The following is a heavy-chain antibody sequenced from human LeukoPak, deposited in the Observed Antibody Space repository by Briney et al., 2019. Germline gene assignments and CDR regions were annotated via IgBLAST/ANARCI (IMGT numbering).Heavy chain of an antibody. D-gene: IGHD6-6*01. CDR2: MNPNSGNI. Sequence: ASVTVSCKASGYTFSTCDNNLVRLATAPGLEWNGLMNPNSGNIGVAYKFQGRVTMNRDTSINTAYMELSSLGSEYTAVYYCARVLGSILHWGQGSLVTV. CDR1: GYTFSTCD. J-gene: IGHJ4*02. V-gene: IGHV1-8*01. CDR3: ARVLGSILH.